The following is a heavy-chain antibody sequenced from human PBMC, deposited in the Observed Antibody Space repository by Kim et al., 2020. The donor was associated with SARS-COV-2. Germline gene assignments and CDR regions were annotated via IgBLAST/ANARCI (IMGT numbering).Heavy chain of an antibody. Sequence: GGSLRLSCAASGFTFSSYEMNWVRQAPGKGLEWVSYISSSGSTIYYADSVKGRFTISRDNAKNSLYLQMNSLRAEDTAVYYCAGRQESSTSWYYYYYGMDVWGQGTTVTVSS. CDR1: GFTFSSYE. D-gene: IGHD2-2*01. CDR3: AGRQESSTSWYYYYYGMDV. V-gene: IGHV3-48*03. J-gene: IGHJ6*02. CDR2: ISSSGSTI.